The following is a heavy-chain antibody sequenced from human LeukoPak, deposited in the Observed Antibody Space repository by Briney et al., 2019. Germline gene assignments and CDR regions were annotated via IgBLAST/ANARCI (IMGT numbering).Heavy chain of an antibody. J-gene: IGHJ4*02. Sequence: SETLSLTCTVSGGSISSYYWTWIRQSPGKGLEWIGYIYYSGSTNYNPSLKSRVTISVDTSKNQFSLKLSSVTAADTAVYYCASAYYYDSSGYYYDGRVDYWGQGTLVTVSS. CDR1: GGSISSYY. V-gene: IGHV4-59*12. CDR3: ASAYYYDSSGYYYDGRVDY. CDR2: IYYSGST. D-gene: IGHD3-22*01.